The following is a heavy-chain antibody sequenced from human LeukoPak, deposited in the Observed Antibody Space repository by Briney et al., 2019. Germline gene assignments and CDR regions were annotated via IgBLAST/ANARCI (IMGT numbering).Heavy chain of an antibody. D-gene: IGHD3-10*01. J-gene: IGHJ3*02. CDR2: IWYDGTTK. CDR1: GFTFSDYG. CDR3: ARDLHYAFDI. V-gene: IGHV3-33*01. Sequence: GGSLRLSCAASGFTFSDYGMHWVRQAPGKGLEWVAVIWYDGTTKYYADSVKGRFTISRDNSKNTFYLQMNSLRDEDTAVYYCARDLHYAFDIWGQGTMVTASS.